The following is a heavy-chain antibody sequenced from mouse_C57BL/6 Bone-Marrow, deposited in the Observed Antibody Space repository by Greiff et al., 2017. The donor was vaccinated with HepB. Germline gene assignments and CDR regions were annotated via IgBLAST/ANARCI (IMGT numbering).Heavy chain of an antibody. V-gene: IGHV1-64*01. CDR3: ASYDGYFDV. J-gene: IGHJ1*03. Sequence: VQLLQPGPELVKPGASVTFSCKASGYTFTSYWMYWVNQSPGQGLEWIGMIHPNSGSTNYNAKFKSKATLTVDKSTSTSYMQLSRLTSEDPAVYYCASYDGYFDVWGTGTTVTVSS. CDR1: GYTFTSYW. CDR2: IHPNSGST. D-gene: IGHD1-1*01.